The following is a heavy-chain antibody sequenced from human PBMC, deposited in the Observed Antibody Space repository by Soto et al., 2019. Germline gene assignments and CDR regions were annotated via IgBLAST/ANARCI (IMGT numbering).Heavy chain of an antibody. V-gene: IGHV1-69*13. CDR2: IIPIFGTA. CDR3: ASRGTSFLNWFDP. CDR1: GGTFSSYA. D-gene: IGHD2-2*01. Sequence: SVKVSCKASGGTFSSYAISWVRQAPGQGLEWMGGIIPIFGTANYAQKFQGRVTITADESTSTAYMELSSLRSEDTAVYYCASRGTSFLNWFDPWGQGTLVTVSS. J-gene: IGHJ5*02.